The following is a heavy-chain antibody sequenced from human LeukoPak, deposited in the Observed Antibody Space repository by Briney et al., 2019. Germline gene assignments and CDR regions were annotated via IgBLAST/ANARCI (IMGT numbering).Heavy chain of an antibody. V-gene: IGHV3-23*01. Sequence: PGGSLRLSCAASGFTFDNYAMNWVRQAPGKGLEWLSYIRGGGAVTRYSDSVKGRFTISRDNSKNTLYLHMNHLRAEDTAIYYCAKCSASYYNDAFDIWGRGTMVTVSS. D-gene: IGHD3-10*02. J-gene: IGHJ3*02. CDR1: GFTFDNYA. CDR2: IRGGGAVT. CDR3: AKCSASYYNDAFDI.